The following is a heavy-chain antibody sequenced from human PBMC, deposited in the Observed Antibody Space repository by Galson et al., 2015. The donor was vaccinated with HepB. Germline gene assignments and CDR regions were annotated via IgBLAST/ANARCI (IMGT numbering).Heavy chain of an antibody. CDR1: GYSISSGYY. V-gene: IGHV4-38-2*02. D-gene: IGHD3-9*01. CDR3: AREYYDILTGYYKGGGGYYYYGMDV. CDR2: IYHSGST. J-gene: IGHJ6*02. Sequence: LSLTCTISGYSISSGYYWGWIRQPPGKGLEWIGSIYHSGSTYYNPSLKSRVTISVDTSKNQFSLKLSSVTAADTAVYYCAREYYDILTGYYKGGGGYYYYGMDVWGQGTTVTVSS.